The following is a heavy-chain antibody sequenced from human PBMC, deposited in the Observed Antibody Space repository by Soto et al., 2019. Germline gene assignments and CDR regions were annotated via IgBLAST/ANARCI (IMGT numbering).Heavy chain of an antibody. J-gene: IGHJ3*02. CDR1: GFTFSSYS. CDR2: ISGSSGST. V-gene: IGHV3-23*01. CDR3: AKAIEWEPYDAFDI. Sequence: PGGSLRLSCAASGFTFSSYSMNWVRQAPGKGLEWVSSISGSSGSTYYADSVKGRFTISRDNSKNTLYLQMNSLRAEDTAVYYCAKAIEWEPYDAFDIWGQGTMVTVSS. D-gene: IGHD1-26*01.